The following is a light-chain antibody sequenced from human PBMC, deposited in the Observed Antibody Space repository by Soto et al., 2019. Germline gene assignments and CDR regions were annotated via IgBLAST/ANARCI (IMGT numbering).Light chain of an antibody. V-gene: IGLV2-14*01. J-gene: IGLJ1*01. CDR3: ASFTNTGTQV. CDR1: SSDVGGYNY. CDR2: EVT. Sequence: QSALTQPASVSGSPGQSITISCTGSSSDVGGYNYVSWYQQYPGKVPKLMIYEVTNRPSGVSIRFSGSKSGNTASLTISGLRAEGEAYYFCASFTNTGTQVLGPGTKLTVL.